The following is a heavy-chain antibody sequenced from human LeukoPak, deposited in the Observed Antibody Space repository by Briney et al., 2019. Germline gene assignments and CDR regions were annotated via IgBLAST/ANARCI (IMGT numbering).Heavy chain of an antibody. CDR3: ARRRGDYVRWFDP. J-gene: IGHJ5*02. CDR2: IYYSGST. V-gene: IGHV4-39*01. CDR1: GGSISSGSYY. D-gene: IGHD4-17*01. Sequence: PSETLSLTCTVSGGSISSGSYYWSWIRQPPGKGLEWIGSIYYSGSTYYNPSLKSRVTISVDTSKNQFSLKLSSVTAADTAVYYCARRRGDYVRWFDPWGQGTLVTVSS.